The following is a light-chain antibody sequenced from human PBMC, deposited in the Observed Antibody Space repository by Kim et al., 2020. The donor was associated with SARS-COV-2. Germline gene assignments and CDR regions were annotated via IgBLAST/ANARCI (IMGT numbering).Light chain of an antibody. CDR2: AAS. J-gene: IGKJ4*02. CDR3: QKYNSVPLT. V-gene: IGKV1-27*01. Sequence: SAVGDRITITCRARQDISNYLAWYQQKPGRVPQLLIYAASTLQEGVPSRLSGSGAGAEFTITISSMQPADVGAYYCQKYNSVPLTFGGGTKVDIK. CDR1: QDISNY.